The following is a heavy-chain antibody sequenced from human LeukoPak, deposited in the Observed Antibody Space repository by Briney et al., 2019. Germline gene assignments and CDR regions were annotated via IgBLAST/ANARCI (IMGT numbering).Heavy chain of an antibody. V-gene: IGHV1-18*04. CDR2: ISAYNGNT. D-gene: IGHD6-13*01. CDR1: GYTFTAYY. J-gene: IGHJ4*02. CDR3: ARLGIAAAGTDY. Sequence: ASVKVSCKASGYTFTAYYMHWVRQAPGQGLEWMGWISAYNGNTNYAQKLQGRVTMTTDTSTSTAYMELRSLRSDDTAVYYCARLGIAAAGTDYWGQGTLVTVSS.